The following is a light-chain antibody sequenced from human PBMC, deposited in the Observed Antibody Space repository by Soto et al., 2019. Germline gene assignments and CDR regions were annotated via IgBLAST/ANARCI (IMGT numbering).Light chain of an antibody. Sequence: QSALTQPPSASGSPGQSVTISCTGTSTDVGAYNFVSWYQQHPGKAAKLVIYEVTKRPSGVPDRFSGSKSGNTASLTVSGLQTEDEADYYCGSHAGNSNLVFGGGTQLTVL. CDR2: EVT. V-gene: IGLV2-8*01. CDR1: STDVGAYNF. J-gene: IGLJ7*01. CDR3: GSHAGNSNLV.